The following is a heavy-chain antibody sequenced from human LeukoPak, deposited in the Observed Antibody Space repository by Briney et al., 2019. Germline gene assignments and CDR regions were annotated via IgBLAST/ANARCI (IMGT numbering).Heavy chain of an antibody. V-gene: IGHV3-49*04. Sequence: PGGSLRLSCTASGFTFGDYSMSWVRQAPGKGLEWVGFIRRQASGGTTEYAASVKGRFTISRDDSKSNSYLQMNSLKTEDTAVYYCTRLFVGGTGIPDYWGLGTLVTVSS. J-gene: IGHJ4*02. CDR2: IRRQASGGTT. D-gene: IGHD3-16*02. CDR3: TRLFVGGTGIPDY. CDR1: GFTFGDYS.